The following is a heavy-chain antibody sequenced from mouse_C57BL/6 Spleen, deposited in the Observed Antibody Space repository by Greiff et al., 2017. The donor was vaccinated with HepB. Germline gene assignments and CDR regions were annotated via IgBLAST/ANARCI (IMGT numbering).Heavy chain of an antibody. CDR2: IYPRSGNT. CDR3: ASSPTYDGYVFDY. Sequence: VKLMESGAELARPGASVKLSCKASGYTFTSYGISWVKQRTGQGLEWIGEIYPRSGNTYYNEKFKGKATLTADKSSSTAYMELRSLTSEDSAVYFCASSPTYDGYVFDYWGQGTTLTVSS. D-gene: IGHD2-3*01. J-gene: IGHJ2*01. V-gene: IGHV1-81*01. CDR1: GYTFTSYG.